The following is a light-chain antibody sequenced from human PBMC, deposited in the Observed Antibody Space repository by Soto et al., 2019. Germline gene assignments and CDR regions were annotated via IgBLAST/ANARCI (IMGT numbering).Light chain of an antibody. J-gene: IGLJ2*01. CDR1: SSNIGNNY. CDR2: DNN. V-gene: IGLV1-51*01. Sequence: QSVLTQPPSVSAAPGQTVTISCSGSSSNIGNNYVFWYQQLPGTAPKLLIYDNNKRPSGIPDRFSGSKSGTSATLGITGLQTGDEADYYCGTWDGSLSAVVFGGGTKLTVL. CDR3: GTWDGSLSAVV.